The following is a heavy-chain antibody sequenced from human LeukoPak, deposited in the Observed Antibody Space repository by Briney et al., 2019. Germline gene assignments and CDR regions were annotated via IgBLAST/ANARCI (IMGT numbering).Heavy chain of an antibody. J-gene: IGHJ4*02. CDR2: IYHSGST. D-gene: IGHD3-10*01. Sequence: SETLSLTCTVSGYSISSGYYWGWIRQPPGKGLEWIGSIYHSGSTYYNPSLKSRVTISVDTSKNQFSLKLSSVTAADTAVYYCARTMLRYYYGSGRPSKFDYWGQGTLVTVSS. V-gene: IGHV4-38-2*02. CDR1: GYSISSGYY. CDR3: ARTMLRYYYGSGRPSKFDY.